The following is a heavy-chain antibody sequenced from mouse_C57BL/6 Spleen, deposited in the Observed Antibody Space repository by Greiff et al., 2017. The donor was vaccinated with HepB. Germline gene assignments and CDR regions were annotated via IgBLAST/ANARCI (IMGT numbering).Heavy chain of an antibody. Sequence: QVQLQQSGPELVKPGASVKISCKASGYAFSSSWMNWVKQRPGKGLEWIGRIYPGDGDTNYNGKFKGKATLTAAKSSSTAYMQLSSLTSEDSAVYFCARKGGYYFDYWGQGTTLTVSS. CDR3: ARKGGYYFDY. CDR2: IYPGDGDT. CDR1: GYAFSSSW. J-gene: IGHJ2*01. V-gene: IGHV1-82*01.